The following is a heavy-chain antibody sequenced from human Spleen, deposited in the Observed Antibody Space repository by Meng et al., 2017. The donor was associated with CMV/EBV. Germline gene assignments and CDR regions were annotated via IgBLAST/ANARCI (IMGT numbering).Heavy chain of an antibody. CDR2: IKQDGSEK. CDR1: GFTLSSYW. CDR3: AKPHPTSVVRAHVFDV. Sequence: SLRLSCAASGFTLSSYWMSWVRQAPGKGLEWVANIKQDGSEKYYVDSVKGRFTISRDNAKNSLYLQMNSLRAEDTAVYYCAKPHPTSVVRAHVFDVWGQGTLVTVSS. J-gene: IGHJ3*01. D-gene: IGHD4-23*01. V-gene: IGHV3-7*01.